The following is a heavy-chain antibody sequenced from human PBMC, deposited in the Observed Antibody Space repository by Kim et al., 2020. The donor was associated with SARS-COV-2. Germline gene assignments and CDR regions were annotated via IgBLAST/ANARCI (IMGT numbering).Heavy chain of an antibody. CDR2: IYYSGST. D-gene: IGHD3-10*02. CDR1: GGSISSSSYY. Sequence: SETLSLTCTVSGGSISSSSYYWGWIRQPPGKGLEWIGSIYYSGSTYYNPSLKSRVTISVDTSKNQFSLKLSSVTAADTAVYYCARRGVRGVRVCYWGQGTLVTVSS. CDR3: ARRGVRGVRVCY. V-gene: IGHV4-39*01. J-gene: IGHJ4*02.